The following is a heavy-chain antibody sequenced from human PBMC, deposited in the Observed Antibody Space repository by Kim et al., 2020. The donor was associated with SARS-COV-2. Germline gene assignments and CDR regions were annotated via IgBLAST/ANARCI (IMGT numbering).Heavy chain of an antibody. Sequence: SETLSLTCSVSGGSISGHYWTWIRQPAGKGLEWIGRMYTSGDTDYNPSLRSRVTMSLDRSRNQFSLKLSSVTAADTAPYYCSRGLALNGGYDWGLDYWGRGALVTVSA. D-gene: IGHD5-12*01. CDR2: MYTSGDT. J-gene: IGHJ4*02. V-gene: IGHV4-4*07. CDR1: GGSISGHY. CDR3: SRGLALNGGYDWGLDY.